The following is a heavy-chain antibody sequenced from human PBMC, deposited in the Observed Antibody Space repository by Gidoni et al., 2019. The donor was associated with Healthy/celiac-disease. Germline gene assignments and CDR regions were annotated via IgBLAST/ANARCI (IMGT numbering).Heavy chain of an antibody. CDR1: GFTFSSYA. CDR3: AYSSSYQRRKTETDFDY. J-gene: IGHJ4*02. CDR2: ISGSGGST. D-gene: IGHD6-6*01. V-gene: IGHV3-23*01. Sequence: EVQLLESGVGLVQPGGSLRLSCAASGFTFSSYAMSWVRQAPGKGLEWVSAISGSGGSTYYADSVKGRLTISRDNSKNTLYLQMNSLRAEDTAVYYCAYSSSYQRRKTETDFDYWGQGTLVTVSS.